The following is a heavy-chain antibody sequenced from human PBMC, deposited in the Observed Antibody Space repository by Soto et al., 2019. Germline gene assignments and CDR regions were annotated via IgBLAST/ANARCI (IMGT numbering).Heavy chain of an antibody. D-gene: IGHD3-22*01. CDR3: ARGTGGYYTHIEY. CDR2: INAANGDT. J-gene: IGHJ4*02. Sequence: ASVKVSCKASGYTFTSYGIHWVRQAPGQRLEWMGWINAANGDTKYSPKFQGRVTITRDTSASTAYMELSSLRSEDTAVYYCARGTGGYYTHIEYWGQGTLVNVAP. V-gene: IGHV1-3*01. CDR1: GYTFTSYG.